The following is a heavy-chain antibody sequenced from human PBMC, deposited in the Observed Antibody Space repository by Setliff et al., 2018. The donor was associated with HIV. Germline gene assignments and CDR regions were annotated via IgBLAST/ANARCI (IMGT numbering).Heavy chain of an antibody. CDR2: IYTSGST. CDR3: ARDSRRTMIIVGFDY. CDR1: GGSISSGTDY. J-gene: IGHJ4*02. Sequence: SETLSLTCSVSGGSISSGTDYWSWIRQPAGKGLEWIGRIYTSGSTNYNPSLKSRVTISVDTSKNQFSLKLSSVTAADTAVYYCARDSRRTMIIVGFDYWGQGTLVTVSS. D-gene: IGHD3-22*01. V-gene: IGHV4-61*02.